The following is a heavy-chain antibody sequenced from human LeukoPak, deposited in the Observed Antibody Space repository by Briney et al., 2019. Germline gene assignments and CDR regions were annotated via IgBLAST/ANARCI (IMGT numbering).Heavy chain of an antibody. D-gene: IGHD2-8*02. J-gene: IGHJ4*02. V-gene: IGHV1-46*01. CDR1: LYTXTNYY. CDR3: AREESGGYFDY. Sequence: GASVNVSCEASLYTXTNYYMHRVRQPPGQLLEWIGLINPTGSSTNYAQKFRGRVTMTRDTSTTTVYMELSSLRSEDTAVYYCAREESGGYFDYWGQGTLVTVSS. CDR2: INPTGSST.